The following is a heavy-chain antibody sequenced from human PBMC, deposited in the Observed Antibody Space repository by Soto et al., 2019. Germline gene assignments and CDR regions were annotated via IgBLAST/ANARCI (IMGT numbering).Heavy chain of an antibody. CDR1: GFTFSDYY. V-gene: IGHV3-11*01. CDR2: ISSSGSTI. CDR3: AIHTVTLGSEDDAFDI. J-gene: IGHJ3*02. D-gene: IGHD4-17*01. Sequence: PGGSLRLSCAASGFTFSDYYMSWIRQAPGKGLEWVSYISSSGSTIYYADSVKGRFTISRDNAKNSLYLQMNSLRAEDTAVYYCAIHTVTLGSEDDAFDIWGQGTMVTVSS.